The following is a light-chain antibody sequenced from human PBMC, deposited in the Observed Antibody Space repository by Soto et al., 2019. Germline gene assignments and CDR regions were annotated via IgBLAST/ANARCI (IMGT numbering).Light chain of an antibody. CDR3: QSYDSSLRVVV. CDR2: GNS. V-gene: IGLV1-40*01. Sequence: QLVLTQPPLVSGAPGQRVTISCTGSSSNIGAGYDVHWYQQLPGTAPKLLIYGNSNRPSGVPDRFSGSKSGTSASLAITGLQAEDEADYYCQSYDSSLRVVVFGGGTKLTVL. J-gene: IGLJ2*01. CDR1: SSNIGAGYD.